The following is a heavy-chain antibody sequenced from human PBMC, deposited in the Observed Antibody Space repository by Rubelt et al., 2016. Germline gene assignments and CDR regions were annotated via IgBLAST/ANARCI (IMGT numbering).Heavy chain of an antibody. CDR1: GFTFSSYS. CDR3: ARDHGPNGEYNWFDP. J-gene: IGHJ5*02. D-gene: IGHD2-8*01. CDR2: ISYDGSNK. Sequence: VQLVESGGGLVQPGGSLRLSCAASGFTFSSYSMNWVRQAPGKGLEWVAVISYDGSNKYYADSGMGRFTISRDNSKNTLYLQMNSLRAEDTAVYYCARDHGPNGEYNWFDPWGQGTLVTVSS. V-gene: IGHV3-30*03.